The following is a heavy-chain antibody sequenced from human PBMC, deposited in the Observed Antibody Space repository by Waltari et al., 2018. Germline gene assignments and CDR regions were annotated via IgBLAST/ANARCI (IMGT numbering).Heavy chain of an antibody. CDR3: ARFAAAAGTCWFDP. Sequence: QVQLQESGPGLVKPSQTLSLTCTVSGGSISSGSYYWSWIRQPAGKGLEWIGRIYTSGSTNYNPSLKSRVTISVDTSKNQFSLKLSSVTAADTAVYYCARFAAAAGTCWFDPWGQGTLVTVSS. CDR1: GGSISSGSYY. CDR2: IYTSGST. J-gene: IGHJ5*02. D-gene: IGHD6-13*01. V-gene: IGHV4-61*02.